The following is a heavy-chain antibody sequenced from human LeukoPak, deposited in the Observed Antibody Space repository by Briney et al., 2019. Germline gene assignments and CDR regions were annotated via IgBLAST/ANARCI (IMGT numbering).Heavy chain of an antibody. CDR1: GGSISSSSYY. J-gene: IGHJ6*03. Sequence: ETLSLTCTVSGGSISSSSYYWGWIRQPPGKGLEWVASITLSGGSTFYADSVKGRFTISRDNSKNTLYLQMNSLSAEDTAVYYCAKRGNPAVGHHYLDVWGKGTTVSVSS. V-gene: IGHV3-23*01. CDR2: ITLSGGST. CDR3: AKRGNPAVGHHYLDV. D-gene: IGHD2-2*01.